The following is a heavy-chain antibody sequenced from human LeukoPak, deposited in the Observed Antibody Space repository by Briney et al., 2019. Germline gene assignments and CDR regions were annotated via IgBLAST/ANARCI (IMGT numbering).Heavy chain of an antibody. CDR3: ARDPTRPYYFDY. J-gene: IGHJ4*02. Sequence: PSETLSLTCTVSGGSISSFFWSWIRQPPGKGLEWIGSIYYSGSTYYNPSLKSRVTISVDTSKNQFSLKLSSVTAADTAVYYCARDPTRPYYFDYWGQGTLVTVSS. CDR2: IYYSGST. V-gene: IGHV4-59*05. D-gene: IGHD5-24*01. CDR1: GGSISSFF.